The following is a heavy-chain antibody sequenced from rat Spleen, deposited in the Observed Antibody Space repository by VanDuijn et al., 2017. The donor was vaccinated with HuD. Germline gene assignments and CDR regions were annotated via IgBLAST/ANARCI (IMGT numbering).Heavy chain of an antibody. Sequence: EVQLVESDGGLVQPGRSLKLSCAASGFTFSDYYMAWVRQAPTKGLEWVATISYDGSSTYYRDAVTGRFTISRDNAKSTLYLRMDSLRSEETATYYCARQGGYNPYVMDAWGQGASVTVSS. V-gene: IGHV5-29*01. CDR2: ISYDGSST. D-gene: IGHD1-4*01. CDR3: ARQGGYNPYVMDA. J-gene: IGHJ4*01. CDR1: GFTFSDYY.